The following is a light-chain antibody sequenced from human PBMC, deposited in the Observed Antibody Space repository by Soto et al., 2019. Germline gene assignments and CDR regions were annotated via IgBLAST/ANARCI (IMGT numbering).Light chain of an antibody. CDR1: SSNVGSNF. V-gene: IGLV1-44*01. Sequence: SVLTQPPSASGTPGQRVTISCSGSSSNVGSNFVNWYQHLPGTAPKLLIHSDNRRPSGVPDRFSGSKSGTSASLAISGLQSEDEADYYCAAWDDSLNGPLFGGGTKLTVL. CDR2: SDN. J-gene: IGLJ2*01. CDR3: AAWDDSLNGPL.